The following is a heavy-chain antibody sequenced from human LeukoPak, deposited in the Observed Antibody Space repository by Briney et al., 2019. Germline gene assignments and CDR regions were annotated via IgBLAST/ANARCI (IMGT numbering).Heavy chain of an antibody. Sequence: SETLSLTCTVSGGSISSGGYYWSWIRQHPGKGLEWIGYIYYSGSTYYNPSLKSRVTISVDTSKNQFSLKLSSVTAADTALYYCARDTVYYFDYWGQGTLVTVSS. J-gene: IGHJ4*02. D-gene: IGHD3-16*01. CDR2: IYYSGST. V-gene: IGHV4-31*03. CDR3: ARDTVYYFDY. CDR1: GGSISSGGYY.